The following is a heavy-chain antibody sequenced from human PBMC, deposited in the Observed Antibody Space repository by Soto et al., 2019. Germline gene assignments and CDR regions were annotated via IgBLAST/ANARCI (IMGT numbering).Heavy chain of an antibody. CDR1: GFTFNNYA. D-gene: IGHD3-3*01. V-gene: IGHV3-23*01. CDR3: AKEGSGAFWKTFQY. CDR2: ISGSGSSK. Sequence: EVQVLESGGGLVQPGGSLRLSCAASGFTFNNYAMNWVRQAPGKGLEWVSGISGSGSSKYYADSVKGRFTISRDNSKNTVYLQMNSLRAEDTAVYYCAKEGSGAFWKTFQYWGQGTLVTVSS. J-gene: IGHJ1*01.